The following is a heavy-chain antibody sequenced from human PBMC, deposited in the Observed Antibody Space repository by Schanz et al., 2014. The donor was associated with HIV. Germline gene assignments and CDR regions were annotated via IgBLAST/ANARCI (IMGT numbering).Heavy chain of an antibody. CDR2: ISYDGTKK. D-gene: IGHD3-16*01. CDR3: AIRTPMISFGAFDI. V-gene: IGHV3-30-3*01. CDR1: GFPFSNFA. J-gene: IGHJ3*02. Sequence: VQLLESGGGLVQPGGSLRLSCVASGFPFSNFAMSWVRQDPGRGLEWVAVISYDGTKKHYADSVKGRFTISRDNSKKMLFLQMNRLRAEDTAVYYCAIRTPMISFGAFDIWGRGTMVTVSS.